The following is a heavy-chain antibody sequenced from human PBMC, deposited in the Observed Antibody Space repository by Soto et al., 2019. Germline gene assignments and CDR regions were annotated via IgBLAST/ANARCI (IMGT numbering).Heavy chain of an antibody. CDR1: GGSISSDAYS. V-gene: IGHV4-30-2*01. Sequence: SETLSLTCAVSGGSISSDAYSWSWIRQPPGKGLEWVGYMSHRGIPYYNPSLKSRVTISVDRSKNQFSLKLTSVTAADTAVYYCDRAPYSTNYYYYGIDVWGQGTTVTVSS. CDR3: DRAPYSTNYYYYGIDV. CDR2: MSHRGIP. D-gene: IGHD2-2*01. J-gene: IGHJ6*02.